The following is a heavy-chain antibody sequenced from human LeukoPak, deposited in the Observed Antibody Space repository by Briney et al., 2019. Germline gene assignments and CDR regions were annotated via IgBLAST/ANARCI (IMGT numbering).Heavy chain of an antibody. Sequence: GKSLRLSCAASRFPFSTYGMHWVRQAPGKGLEWVAVTWDDGISRTYADSVKGRFTISRDNSPNTLYLEMNSLRAEDTAVYYCGVIPAATMLRDYWGQGTLVTVSS. CDR2: TWDDGISR. V-gene: IGHV3-33*01. CDR1: RFPFSTYG. D-gene: IGHD2-2*01. J-gene: IGHJ4*02. CDR3: GVIPAATMLRDY.